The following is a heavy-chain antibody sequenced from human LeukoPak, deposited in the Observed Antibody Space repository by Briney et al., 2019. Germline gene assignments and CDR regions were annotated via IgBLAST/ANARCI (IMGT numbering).Heavy chain of an antibody. CDR1: DVSITNYY. D-gene: IGHD3/OR15-3a*01. Sequence: SETLSLTCTVSDVSITNYYWSWIRQPPGKGLEWIGYIYYSGSTDYNSSLKSRVTISVDMSKNQFSLNLSSVTAADTAVYYCARASLILKGPQKLYYFDYWGQGTLVSVSS. CDR3: ARASLILKGPQKLYYFDY. J-gene: IGHJ4*02. V-gene: IGHV4-59*01. CDR2: IYYSGST.